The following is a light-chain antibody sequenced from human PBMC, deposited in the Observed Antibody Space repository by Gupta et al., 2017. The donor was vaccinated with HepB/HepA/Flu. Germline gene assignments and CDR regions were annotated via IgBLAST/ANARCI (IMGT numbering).Light chain of an antibody. CDR3: QVWDSSSDHLGDVV. CDR1: NIGSKS. J-gene: IGLJ2*01. Sequence: SYVLTQPPSVSVAPGKTARITCGGNNIGSKSVHWYQQKPGQAPVLVVYVVSDRPAGIPERFSGSNSGNTATLTISRVEAGDEAEEDGQVWDSSSDHLGDVVFGGGTKLTVL. CDR2: VVS. V-gene: IGLV3-21*03.